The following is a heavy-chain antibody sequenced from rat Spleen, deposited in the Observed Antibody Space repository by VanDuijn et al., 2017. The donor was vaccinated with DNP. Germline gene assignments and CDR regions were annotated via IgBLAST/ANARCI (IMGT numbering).Heavy chain of an antibody. V-gene: IGHV5-22*01. CDR3: ARHVLPLRVWDY. J-gene: IGHJ2*01. Sequence: EVQLVESGGGLVQPGGSLKLSCAASGFTFSDYYMAWVRQAPTKGLEWVAYSNYAGGSTYNGDSVKGRFTISRDNAKSTRYLQMNSLRSEDMATYYCARHVLPLRVWDYWGQGVMVTVSS. CDR2: SNYAGGST. D-gene: IGHD1-4*01. CDR1: GFTFSDYY.